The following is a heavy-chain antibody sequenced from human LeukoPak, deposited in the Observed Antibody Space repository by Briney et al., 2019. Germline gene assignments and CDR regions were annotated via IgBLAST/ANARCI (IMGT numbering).Heavy chain of an antibody. D-gene: IGHD4-17*01. CDR2: IIPILGIA. CDR3: ARAYSGDYRELTYYFDY. Sequence: ASVKVSCKASGYTFSSYGISWVRQAPGQGLEWMGRIIPILGIANYAQKIQGRVTITADKSTSTAYMELSSLRSEDTAVYYCARAYSGDYRELTYYFDYWGQGTLVTVSS. J-gene: IGHJ4*02. CDR1: GYTFSSYG. V-gene: IGHV1-69*04.